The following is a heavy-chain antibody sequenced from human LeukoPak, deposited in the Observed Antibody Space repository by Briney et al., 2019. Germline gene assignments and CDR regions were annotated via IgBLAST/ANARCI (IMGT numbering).Heavy chain of an antibody. CDR2: IYYSGST. Sequence: SETLSLTCTVSGGSISSGGYYWSWIRQHPGKGLEWIGYIYYSGSTYYNPSLKSRVTISVDTSKNQFSLKLSSVTAADTAVYYCARGGGSDSYGSYYFDYWGQGTLVTVSS. J-gene: IGHJ4*02. D-gene: IGHD5-18*01. CDR3: ARGGGSDSYGSYYFDY. CDR1: GGSISSGGYY. V-gene: IGHV4-31*03.